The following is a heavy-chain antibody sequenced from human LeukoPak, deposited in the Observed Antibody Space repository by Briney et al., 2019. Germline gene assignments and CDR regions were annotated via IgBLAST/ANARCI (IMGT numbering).Heavy chain of an antibody. CDR2: ISGRGSST. D-gene: IGHD6-19*01. CDR3: AKAHGESKQWLVYIDY. V-gene: IGHV3-23*01. Sequence: GGSLRLSCAASGFTFSSYAMGWVRRAPGKGLEWVSSISGRGSSTYYADPVKGRFTISRDNSKNTLYLQMNSLRAEDTALYYCAKAHGESKQWLVYIDYWGQGTLVTVSS. J-gene: IGHJ4*02. CDR1: GFTFSSYA.